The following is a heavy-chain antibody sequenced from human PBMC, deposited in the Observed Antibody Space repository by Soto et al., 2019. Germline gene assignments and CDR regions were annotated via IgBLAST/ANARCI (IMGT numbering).Heavy chain of an antibody. Sequence: SETLSLTCAVYGGSFSGYSCSWIRQPPGKGLEWIGEINDSGSTNYNPSLKSRVTISIDTSKNQVSLKLSSVTAADTAVYYCARGLKWLAYWGQGTLVTVSS. V-gene: IGHV4-34*01. CDR2: INDSGST. CDR3: ARGLKWLAY. CDR1: GGSFSGYS. D-gene: IGHD3-22*01. J-gene: IGHJ4*02.